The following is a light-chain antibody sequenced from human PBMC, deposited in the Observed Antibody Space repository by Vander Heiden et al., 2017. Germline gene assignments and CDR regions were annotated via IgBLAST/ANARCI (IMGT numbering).Light chain of an antibody. Sequence: IRITQSPSSLSASTGDRVTITCRASQGISSYLDWYQQKPGKAPKLLIYAASTLQSGVPSRFSGSGSGTDFTLTISCLQSEDFATYYCQQYYSYPRTFGQGTKLEIK. CDR2: AAS. CDR3: QQYYSYPRT. V-gene: IGKV1-8*01. J-gene: IGKJ2*01. CDR1: QGISSY.